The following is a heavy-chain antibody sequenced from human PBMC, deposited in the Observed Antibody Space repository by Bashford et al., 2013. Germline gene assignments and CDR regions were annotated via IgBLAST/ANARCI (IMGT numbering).Heavy chain of an antibody. CDR3: ARQGKWGIAAAGPLYYYYYYGMDV. CDR1: GGSISSSNW. J-gene: IGHJ6*02. CDR2: IYHSGST. V-gene: IGHV4-4*02. Sequence: SETLSLTCAVSGGSISSSNWWSWVRQPPGKGLEWIGEIYHSGSTNYNPSLKSRVTISVDTSKNQFSLKLSSVTAADTAVYYCARQGKWGIAAAGPLYYYYYYGMDVWGQGTTVTVSS. D-gene: IGHD6-13*01.